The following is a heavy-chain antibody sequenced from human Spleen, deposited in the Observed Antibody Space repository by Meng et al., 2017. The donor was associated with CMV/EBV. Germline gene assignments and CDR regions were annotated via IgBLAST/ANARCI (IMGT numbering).Heavy chain of an antibody. CDR2: ISYDGNNK. V-gene: IGHV3-30*04. J-gene: IGHJ5*02. Sequence: AASGFSFSTFAMHWVRQAPAKGLEWVAVISYDGNNKYYADSVKGRFTVSRDKSKNPLYLQMNSLRAEDTAVYYCARDPAAGGTSVIAWSQGTLVTVSS. D-gene: IGHD6-13*01. CDR3: ARDPAAGGTSVIA. CDR1: GFSFSTFA.